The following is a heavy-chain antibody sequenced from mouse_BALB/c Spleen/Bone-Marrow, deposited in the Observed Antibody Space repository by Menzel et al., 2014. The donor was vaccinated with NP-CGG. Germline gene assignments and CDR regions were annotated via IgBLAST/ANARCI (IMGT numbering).Heavy chain of an antibody. D-gene: IGHD2-2*01. V-gene: IGHV1S81*02. CDR2: INPSNGRA. CDR1: GYTFTSYW. J-gene: IGHJ3*01. CDR3: ARAGGYDGFAY. Sequence: QVQLQQSGAELVKLGASVKLSCKASGYTFTSYWMHWVKQRPGQGLEWIGEINPSNGRADYNEKFRSKATLTVDRSSSTAYMQLSSLPSEDSAVYYCARAGGYDGFAYWGQGTLVTVSA.